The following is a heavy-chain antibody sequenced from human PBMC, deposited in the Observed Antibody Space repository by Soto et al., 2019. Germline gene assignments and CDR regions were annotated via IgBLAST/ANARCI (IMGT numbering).Heavy chain of an antibody. D-gene: IGHD3-16*01. CDR2: IFSSGTT. CDR3: ARVPSPFDYYYAMDV. J-gene: IGHJ6*02. CDR1: GDSISSGNKY. Sequence: TLSLTCTVSGDSISSGNKYWSWIRQAPGKGLEWIGYIFSSGTTYYNPSLKSRLTMSLDTSQNQFSLRLASVTDADSAVYYCARVPSPFDYYYAMDVWGQGTTVTV. V-gene: IGHV4-30-4*01.